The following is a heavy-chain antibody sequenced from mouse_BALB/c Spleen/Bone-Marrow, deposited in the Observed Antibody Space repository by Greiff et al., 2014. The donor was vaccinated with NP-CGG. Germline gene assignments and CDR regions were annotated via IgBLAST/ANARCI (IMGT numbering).Heavy chain of an antibody. CDR1: GFTFSDFY. CDR2: SRNKANDYTT. V-gene: IGHV7-1*02. J-gene: IGHJ4*01. D-gene: IGHD1-1*01. Sequence: EVQRVESGGGLVQPGGSLRLSCATSGFTFSDFYMEWVRQPPGKRLEWIAASRNKANDYTTEYSASVKGRSIVSRDTSQSILYLQMNALRAEDTAIYYCARDYYYGAMDYWGQGTSVTVSS. CDR3: ARDYYYGAMDY.